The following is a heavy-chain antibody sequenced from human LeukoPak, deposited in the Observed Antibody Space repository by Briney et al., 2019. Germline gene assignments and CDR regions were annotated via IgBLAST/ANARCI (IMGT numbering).Heavy chain of an antibody. V-gene: IGHV1-69*01. D-gene: IGHD6-13*01. Sequence: SVKVSCKASGGTFSSYAISWVRQAPGQGLGWMGGIIPIFGTANYAQKFQGRVTITADESTSTAYMELSSLRSEDTAVYYCARGPRIAAAGTQYYFDYWGQGTLVTVSP. CDR1: GGTFSSYA. CDR2: IIPIFGTA. CDR3: ARGPRIAAAGTQYYFDY. J-gene: IGHJ4*02.